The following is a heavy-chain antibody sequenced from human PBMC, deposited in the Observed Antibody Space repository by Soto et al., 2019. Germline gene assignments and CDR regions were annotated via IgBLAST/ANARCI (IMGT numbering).Heavy chain of an antibody. Sequence: TLSLTCTVSGGSISSGDYYWSWIRQPPGKGLEWIGYIYYSGSTYYNPSLKSRVTISVDTSKNQFSLKLSSVTAADTAVYYCARAVLGYCSSTSCYGVDPWGQGTLVTVSS. J-gene: IGHJ5*02. CDR1: GGSISSGDYY. CDR3: ARAVLGYCSSTSCYGVDP. V-gene: IGHV4-30-4*01. CDR2: IYYSGST. D-gene: IGHD2-2*01.